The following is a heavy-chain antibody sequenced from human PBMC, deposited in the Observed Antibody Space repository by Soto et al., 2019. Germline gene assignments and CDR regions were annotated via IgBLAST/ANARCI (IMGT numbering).Heavy chain of an antibody. V-gene: IGHV1-46*01. CDR2: INPSGGST. CDR3: ARDQVGYYGSGVPNPRSHYFDY. D-gene: IGHD3-10*01. J-gene: IGHJ4*02. CDR1: GYTFTSYY. Sequence: GASVKVSCKASGYTFTSYYMHWVRQAPGQGLEWMGIINPSGGSTSYAQKFQGRVTMTRDTSTSTVYMELSSLRSEDTAVYYCARDQVGYYGSGVPNPRSHYFDYWGQGTLVTVSS.